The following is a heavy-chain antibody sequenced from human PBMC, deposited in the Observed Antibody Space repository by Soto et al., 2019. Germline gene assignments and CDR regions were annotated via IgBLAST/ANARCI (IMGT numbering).Heavy chain of an antibody. CDR2: IYYSGST. V-gene: IGHV4-59*08. Sequence: PSETLSLTCAVSGGSISSYYWSWIRQPPGKGLEWIGYIYYSGSTNYNPSLKSRVTISVDTSKNQFSLKLSSVTAADTAVYFCARGGWRQIDYWGQGTLVTVSS. CDR3: ARGGWRQIDY. J-gene: IGHJ4*02. D-gene: IGHD3-3*01. CDR1: GGSISSYY.